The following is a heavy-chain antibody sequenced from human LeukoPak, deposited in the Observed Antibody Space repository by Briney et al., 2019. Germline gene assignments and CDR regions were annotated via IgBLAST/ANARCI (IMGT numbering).Heavy chain of an antibody. CDR2: IDPSDSYT. J-gene: IGHJ5*02. CDR3: ARIVVVPAAIGGWFDP. V-gene: IGHV5-10-1*01. Sequence: GESLKISCEGSGYSFTSYWISWVRQMPGKGLEWMGRIDPSDSYTNYSPSFQGHVTISADKSISTAYLQWSSLKASDTAMYYCARIVVVPAAIGGWFDPWGQGTLVTVSS. CDR1: GYSFTSYW. D-gene: IGHD2-2*01.